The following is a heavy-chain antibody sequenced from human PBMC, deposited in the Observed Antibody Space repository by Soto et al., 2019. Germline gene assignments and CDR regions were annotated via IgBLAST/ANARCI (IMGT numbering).Heavy chain of an antibody. V-gene: IGHV4-30-2*01. CDR2: IYHSGST. CDR3: XXXXGYYGSGSYYNVYYYYGMDV. Sequence: SETLSLTCAVSGGSISSGDYSWSWIRQPPGKGLEWIGYIYHSGSTYYNPSLKSRVTISVDRSKNQFSLKLSSVTAADTAVYXXXXXXGYYGSGSYYNVYYYYGMDVWGQGTTVTVSS. D-gene: IGHD3-10*01. CDR1: GGSISSGDYS. J-gene: IGHJ6*02.